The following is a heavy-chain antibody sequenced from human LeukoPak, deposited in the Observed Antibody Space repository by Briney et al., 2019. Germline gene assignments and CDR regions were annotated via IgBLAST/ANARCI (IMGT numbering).Heavy chain of an antibody. Sequence: GGSLRLSCTVSGFTVSSDSMSWVRQAPGKGLEWVSCIYSGGSTHYSDSVKGRFTISRDNSKNTLYLQMNSLRAEDTAVYYCARRAGAYSHPYDYWGQGTLVTVSS. V-gene: IGHV3-53*01. J-gene: IGHJ4*02. CDR1: GFTVSSDS. D-gene: IGHD4/OR15-4a*01. CDR2: IYSGGST. CDR3: ARRAGAYSHPYDY.